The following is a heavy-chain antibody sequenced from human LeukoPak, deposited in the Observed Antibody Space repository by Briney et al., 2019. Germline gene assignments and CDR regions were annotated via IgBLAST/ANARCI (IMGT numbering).Heavy chain of an antibody. Sequence: SVKASCKASGYIFTSYYMHWLRQAPGQGLEWVGLINPTGGSTTYAQNFPGRVTMTRDTSTTTVYMEVSSLRSEDTAVYYCARAGYDSSGYYSYWGQGTLVTVSS. D-gene: IGHD3-22*01. CDR3: ARAGYDSSGYYSY. V-gene: IGHV1-46*01. J-gene: IGHJ4*02. CDR2: INPTGGST. CDR1: GYIFTSYY.